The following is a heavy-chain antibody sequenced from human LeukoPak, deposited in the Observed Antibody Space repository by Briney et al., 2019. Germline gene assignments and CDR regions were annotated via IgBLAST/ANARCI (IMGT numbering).Heavy chain of an antibody. Sequence: SETLSLTCTVSGGSISSYYWSWIRQPAGKGLEWIGRIYTSGSTNYNPSLKSRATMSVDTSKNQFSLKLSSVTAADTAVYYCASSKLELPLDYFDYWGQGTLVTVSS. CDR1: GGSISSYY. CDR2: IYTSGST. D-gene: IGHD1-7*01. V-gene: IGHV4-4*07. J-gene: IGHJ4*02. CDR3: ASSKLELPLDYFDY.